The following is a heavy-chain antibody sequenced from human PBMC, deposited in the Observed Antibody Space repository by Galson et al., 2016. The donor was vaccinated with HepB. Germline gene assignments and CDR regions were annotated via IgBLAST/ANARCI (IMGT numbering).Heavy chain of an antibody. CDR2: IIPLFGTT. CDR3: ARAPPGVTTSTFGN. CDR1: GSTFSTYS. V-gene: IGHV1-69*06. J-gene: IGHJ4*02. D-gene: IGHD4-11*01. Sequence: SVKVSCKASGSTFSTYSVSWVRQAPGQGLEWLGGIIPLFGTTNFAQRFQGRVTITADKSTDTAYMELSSLRSEDTSVYYRARAPPGVTTSTFGNWGQGTLVTVSS.